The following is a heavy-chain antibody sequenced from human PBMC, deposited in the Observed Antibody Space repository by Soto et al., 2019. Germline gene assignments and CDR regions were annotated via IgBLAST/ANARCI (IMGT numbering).Heavy chain of an antibody. CDR1: GFTFSDSG. Sequence: QVQLVESGGGVVQPGRSLRLSCAASGFTFSDSGMHWVRQAPGKGLEWVAVISYDGSNKYYADSVKGRFTMSRDNSKNTLYLQRNSLRAEDTAVYYCATERYGSGWLPSNWGQGTLVTVAS. V-gene: IGHV3-30*03. CDR3: ATERYGSGWLPSN. J-gene: IGHJ4*02. D-gene: IGHD6-19*01. CDR2: ISYDGSNK.